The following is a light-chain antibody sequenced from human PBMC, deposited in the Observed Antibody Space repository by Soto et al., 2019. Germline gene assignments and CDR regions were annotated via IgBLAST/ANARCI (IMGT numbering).Light chain of an antibody. V-gene: IGKV3-15*01. CDR2: DAS. CDR1: QSVSSK. Sequence: EMVMTQSPVTLSLSPGERATLSCRASQSVSSKLVWYQQKPGQAPRLLIYDASNRSTGVPARFSGSGSGTEFSLTISSLQSEDFAVYYCQQYGDWPPAFGGGTKVEVE. CDR3: QQYGDWPPA. J-gene: IGKJ4*01.